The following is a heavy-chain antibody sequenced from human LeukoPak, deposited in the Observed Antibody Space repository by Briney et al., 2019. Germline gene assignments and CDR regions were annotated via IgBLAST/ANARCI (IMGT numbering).Heavy chain of an antibody. CDR3: ARGYYDSRGQPGYYYYGMDV. J-gene: IGHJ6*02. CDR2: ISAYNGNT. Sequence: EASVKVSCKASGYTFTSYGISWVRQAPGQGLEWMGCISAYNGNTNYAQKLQVRVTITTDTSTSTASMEMRSLRSDDTAVYYCARGYYDSRGQPGYYYYGMDVWGQGTTVTVSS. V-gene: IGHV1-18*01. D-gene: IGHD3-22*01. CDR1: GYTFTSYG.